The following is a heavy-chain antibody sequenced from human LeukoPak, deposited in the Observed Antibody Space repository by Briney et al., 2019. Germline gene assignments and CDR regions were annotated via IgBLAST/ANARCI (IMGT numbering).Heavy chain of an antibody. Sequence: SETLSLTCSVSAGSISIYYWTWIRQPPGKGLEWIGYIYYSGSTNYNPSLKSRVTISIATSKNQFSLKLSSVTAADTAVYYCARRPPGYYFDYWGQGTLVTVSS. CDR2: IYYSGST. J-gene: IGHJ4*02. V-gene: IGHV4-59*08. CDR3: ARRPPGYYFDY. CDR1: AGSISIYY.